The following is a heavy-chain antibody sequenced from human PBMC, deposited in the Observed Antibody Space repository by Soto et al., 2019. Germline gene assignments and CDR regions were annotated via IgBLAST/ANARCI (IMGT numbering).Heavy chain of an antibody. D-gene: IGHD1-1*01. CDR2: INHRGST. CDR3: ARESHTSTTPY. J-gene: IGHJ4*02. V-gene: IGHV4-34*01. Sequence: SETMSLTCAVYGGSCSDYYGSWIRQSPGKGLEWIGEINHRGSTNYNPSHKSRAVMSIDTSKNQFSLKLSSVTAADTAVYYCARESHTSTTPYWGQGIQVTVSS. CDR1: GGSCSDYY.